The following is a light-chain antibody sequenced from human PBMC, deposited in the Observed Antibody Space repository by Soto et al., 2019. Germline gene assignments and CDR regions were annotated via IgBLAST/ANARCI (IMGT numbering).Light chain of an antibody. CDR2: GAS. CDR1: QSVSSSY. CDR3: LQYNNWLQP. J-gene: IGKJ1*01. V-gene: IGKV3-15*01. Sequence: DIVLPPSTGTLSLSPGDSATLSCRASQSVSSSYLAWYQQKPGQPPRLLIYGASKRAIGLPARFSGSGSGTEFTLTITSLQSEDFAVYYCLQYNNWLQPFGQGTKVDIK.